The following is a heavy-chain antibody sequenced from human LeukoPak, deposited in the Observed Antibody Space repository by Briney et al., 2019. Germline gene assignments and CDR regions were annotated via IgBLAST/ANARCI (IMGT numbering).Heavy chain of an antibody. Sequence: PGGSLRLSCAASGFTFSSYGITWVRQAPGKGLEWVSGISGSGENTNYADSVKGRFTISRDNSKNTLYLQMNSLRAEDTALYYCAKDLTSWNYWGQGTLVTVSS. V-gene: IGHV3-23*01. D-gene: IGHD2-2*01. CDR3: AKDLTSWNY. J-gene: IGHJ4*02. CDR1: GFTFSSYG. CDR2: ISGSGENT.